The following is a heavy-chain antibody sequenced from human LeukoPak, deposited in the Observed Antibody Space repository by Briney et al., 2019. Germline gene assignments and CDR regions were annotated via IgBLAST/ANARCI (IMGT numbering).Heavy chain of an antibody. V-gene: IGHV3-7*01. CDR1: GFTFSSYW. D-gene: IGHD3-10*01. J-gene: IGHJ4*02. CDR2: IKQDGSQK. CDR3: ANYYNSGPQGDY. Sequence: GGSLRLSCAASGFTFSSYWMSWVRQAPGKGLEWVANIKQDGSQKHYVDSVKGRFTVSRDNAKNSLYLQMNSLRVDDTAMYYCANYYNSGPQGDYWGQGTLVTVSS.